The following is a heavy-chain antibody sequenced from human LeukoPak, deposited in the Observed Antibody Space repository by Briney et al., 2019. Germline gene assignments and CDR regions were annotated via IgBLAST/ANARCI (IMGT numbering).Heavy chain of an antibody. CDR2: ISTNNSTM. CDR3: AREAVDTTMVAGGWFDP. CDR1: GFTFSIYN. Sequence: PGGSLRLSCAASGFTFSIYNMNWVRQAPGKGLEWVSYISTNNSTMYYADSVKGRFTIPRDNAKNSLYLQMNSLRAEDTAVYYCAREAVDTTMVAGGWFDPWGQGTLVTVSS. V-gene: IGHV3-48*01. J-gene: IGHJ5*02. D-gene: IGHD5-18*01.